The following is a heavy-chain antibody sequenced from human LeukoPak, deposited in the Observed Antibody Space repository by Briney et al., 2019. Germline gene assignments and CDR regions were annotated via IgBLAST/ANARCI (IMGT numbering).Heavy chain of an antibody. CDR2: ISSSGSTI. Sequence: GGSLRLSCAASGFTFSDYYMSWIRQAPGKGLEWVSYISSSGSTIYYADSVKGRFTISRDNAKNSLYLQMNSLRAEDTAVYYCARDGSLYSSSWHYFDYWGQGTLVTVSS. CDR3: ARDGSLYSSSWHYFDY. V-gene: IGHV3-11*01. J-gene: IGHJ4*02. CDR1: GFTFSDYY. D-gene: IGHD6-13*01.